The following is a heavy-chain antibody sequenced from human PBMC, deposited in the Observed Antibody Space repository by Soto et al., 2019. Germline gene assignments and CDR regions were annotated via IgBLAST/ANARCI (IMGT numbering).Heavy chain of an antibody. CDR1: GFTFSNYG. J-gene: IGHJ4*02. D-gene: IGHD6-13*01. CDR2: VWYDGSTE. V-gene: IGHV3-33*01. Sequence: QVQLVESGGRVVQPGRSLRLSCAASGFTFSNYGMHWVRQAPGKGLEWVAVVWYDGSTEYYTDSVKGRFSISRDNSKNTLYLQMNSLRADDTAVYFCARVHRAGNLVGGFDYWGQGTLVTVSS. CDR3: ARVHRAGNLVGGFDY.